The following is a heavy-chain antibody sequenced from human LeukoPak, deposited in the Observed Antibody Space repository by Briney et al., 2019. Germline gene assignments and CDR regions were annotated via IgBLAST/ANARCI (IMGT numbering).Heavy chain of an antibody. Sequence: SGGSLRLSCAASGFTFSSYSMNWVRQAPGKGLEWVSYISSSSTIYYADSVRGRFTISRDNAKNSLYLQMNSLRAEDTAVYYCARLAARNAFDIWGQGTMVTVSS. CDR1: GFTFSSYS. V-gene: IGHV3-48*01. CDR3: ARLAARNAFDI. CDR2: ISSSSTI. D-gene: IGHD6-6*01. J-gene: IGHJ3*02.